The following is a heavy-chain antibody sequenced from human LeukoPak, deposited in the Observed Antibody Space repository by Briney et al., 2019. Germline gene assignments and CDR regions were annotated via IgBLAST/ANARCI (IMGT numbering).Heavy chain of an antibody. J-gene: IGHJ6*02. D-gene: IGHD6-19*01. Sequence: GGSLRLSCAASGFTFDDYAMHWVRQAPGKGLEWVSGISWNSGSIGYADSVKGRFTISRDNSKNSLYLQMNSLRAEDTALYYCAKDGPGAVAGNRGYYYYGMDVWGQGTTVTVSS. CDR2: ISWNSGSI. CDR1: GFTFDDYA. V-gene: IGHV3-9*01. CDR3: AKDGPGAVAGNRGYYYYGMDV.